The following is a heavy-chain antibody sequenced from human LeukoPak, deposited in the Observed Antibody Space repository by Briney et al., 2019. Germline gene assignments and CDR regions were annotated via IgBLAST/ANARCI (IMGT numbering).Heavy chain of an antibody. D-gene: IGHD6-13*01. CDR3: ARDHTNSWYPAEGLGYFDY. J-gene: IGHJ4*02. CDR1: GYTFTSYY. V-gene: IGHV1-46*01. Sequence: ASVKVSCKASGYTFTSYYLHWVRQAPGQGLEWMGIINPIGGSTNYARKFQGRVTMTRDTSTSTVYMELSSLRSEDTAVYYCARDHTNSWYPAEGLGYFDYWGQGTLVTVSS. CDR2: INPIGGST.